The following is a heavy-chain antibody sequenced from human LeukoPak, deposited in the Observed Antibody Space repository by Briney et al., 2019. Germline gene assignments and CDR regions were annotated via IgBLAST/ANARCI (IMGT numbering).Heavy chain of an antibody. Sequence: SVKVSCKASGGTFSSYAISWVRQAPGQGLEWMGRIIPILGIANYAQKFQGRVTITADKSTSTAYMELSSLRSEDTAVYYCARESSDCSSTSCPPDYWGQGTLVTVSS. CDR3: ARESSDCSSTSCPPDY. D-gene: IGHD2-2*01. CDR2: IIPILGIA. J-gene: IGHJ4*02. CDR1: GGTFSSYA. V-gene: IGHV1-69*04.